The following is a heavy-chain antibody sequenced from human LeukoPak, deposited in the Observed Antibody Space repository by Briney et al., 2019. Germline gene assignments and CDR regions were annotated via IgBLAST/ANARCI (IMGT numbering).Heavy chain of an antibody. CDR1: GFTFSDYY. V-gene: IGHV3-11*05. CDR3: ARDSYDYGGNLDY. Sequence: GGSLRLSCAASGFTFSDYYMSWIRQAPGKGLESVSYISSSSSYTNYADSVKGRFTISRDNAKNSLYLQMNSLRAEDTAVYYCARDSYDYGGNLDYWGQGTLVTVSS. CDR2: ISSSSSYT. J-gene: IGHJ4*02. D-gene: IGHD4-23*01.